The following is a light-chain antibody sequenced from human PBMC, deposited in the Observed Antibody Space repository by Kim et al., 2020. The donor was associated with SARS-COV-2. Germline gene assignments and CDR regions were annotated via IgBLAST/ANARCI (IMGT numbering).Light chain of an antibody. CDR1: NVGSKN. Sequence: SVALGQTARITCGGNNVGSKNVHWYQQKSGQAPVLVIYRDSNRPSGIPERFSGSNSGNTATLTISRAQAGDEADYYCQVWDSSPVVFGGGTQLTVL. V-gene: IGLV3-9*01. CDR3: QVWDSSPVV. CDR2: RDS. J-gene: IGLJ2*01.